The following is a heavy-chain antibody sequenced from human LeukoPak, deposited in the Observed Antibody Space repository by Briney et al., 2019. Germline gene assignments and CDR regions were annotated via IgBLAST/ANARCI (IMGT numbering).Heavy chain of an antibody. Sequence: SLRLSCAASGFTFRDSAMHWVRQVPGKGLEWVSSISWHSENIDYADSVKGRFTISRDNAKNSLYLQMNSLRAEDTALYYCAKEGSVCTNGICRYFDFWGQGTLVTVSS. CDR1: GFTFRDSA. CDR2: ISWHSENI. J-gene: IGHJ4*02. D-gene: IGHD2-8*01. CDR3: AKEGSVCTNGICRYFDF. V-gene: IGHV3-9*01.